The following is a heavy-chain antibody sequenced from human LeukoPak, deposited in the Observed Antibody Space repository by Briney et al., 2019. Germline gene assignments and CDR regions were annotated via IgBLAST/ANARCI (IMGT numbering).Heavy chain of an antibody. CDR3: ARGTIGSYTY. CDR1: GDSVSSNSAT. CDR2: TYYRSKWYK. J-gene: IGHJ4*02. V-gene: IGHV6-1*01. D-gene: IGHD3-10*01. Sequence: PSQTLSLTCAISGDSVSSNSATGNWIRQSPSRGLEWLGRTYYRSKWYKYYAVSVKGRITINPDTSKNQFSLQLNSVTPEDTAVYYCARGTIGSYTYWGQGTLVTVSS.